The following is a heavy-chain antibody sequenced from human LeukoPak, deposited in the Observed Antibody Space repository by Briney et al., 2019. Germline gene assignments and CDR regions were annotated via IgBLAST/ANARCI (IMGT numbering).Heavy chain of an antibody. J-gene: IGHJ4*02. CDR2: IIPIFGTA. V-gene: IGHV1-69*13. CDR3: ARAQYDSSGYYRYYFDY. CDR1: GGTLSSYA. Sequence: ASVKVSCKASGGTLSSYAISWVRQAPGQGLEWMGGIIPIFGTANYAQKFQGRVTITADESTSTAYMELSSLRSEDTAVYYCARAQYDSSGYYRYYFDYWGQGTLVTVSS. D-gene: IGHD3-22*01.